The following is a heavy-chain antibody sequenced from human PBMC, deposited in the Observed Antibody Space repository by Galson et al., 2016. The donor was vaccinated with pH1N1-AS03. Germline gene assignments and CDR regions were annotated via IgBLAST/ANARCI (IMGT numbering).Heavy chain of an antibody. D-gene: IGHD3-10*01. CDR1: GFSFSSFG. CDR2: IWYDGSNK. J-gene: IGHJ4*02. Sequence: SLRLSCAAPGFSFSSFGMHWVRQAPGKGLEWVAVIWYDGSNKYYADSVKGRFIISRDNSRNTLYLQMNSLRAEDTALYYCAKKFYYGSGSFIYYFDYWGQGTLVTVSS. V-gene: IGHV3-33*06. CDR3: AKKFYYGSGSFIYYFDY.